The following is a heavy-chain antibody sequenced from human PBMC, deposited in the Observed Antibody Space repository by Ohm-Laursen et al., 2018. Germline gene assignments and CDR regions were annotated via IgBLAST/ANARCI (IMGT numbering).Heavy chain of an antibody. Sequence: DSLKGRFTISRDNAKNSLYLQMNSLRAEDTAVYYCARDFTMSYWGQGTLVTVSS. CDR3: ARDFTMSY. V-gene: IGHV3-7*01. J-gene: IGHJ4*02. D-gene: IGHD3-22*01.